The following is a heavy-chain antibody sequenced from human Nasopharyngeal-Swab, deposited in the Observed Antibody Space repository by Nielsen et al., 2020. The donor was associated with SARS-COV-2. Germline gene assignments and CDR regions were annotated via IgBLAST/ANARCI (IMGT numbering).Heavy chain of an antibody. CDR1: GYRFNSSW. V-gene: IGHV5-51*01. CDR3: ASTVITTGGADY. J-gene: IGHJ4*02. Sequence: GGSLRLSCKGSGYRFNSSWIGWVRQMPGKGLEWMGIIYPGDSDTRYSPSFQGQVTISADKSISTAYLQWSSLKASDTAMYYCASTVITTGGADYWGQGTLVTVSS. D-gene: IGHD4-17*01. CDR2: IYPGDSDT.